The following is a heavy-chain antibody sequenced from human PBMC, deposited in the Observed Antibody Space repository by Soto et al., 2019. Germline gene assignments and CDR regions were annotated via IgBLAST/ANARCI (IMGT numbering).Heavy chain of an antibody. Sequence: GGSLRLSCTAPRFTFGSYWMHWVRQAPGKGLVWVSSISSSSSYIYYADSVKGRFTISRDNAKNSLYLQMNSLRAEDTAVYYCARDEGDFWSGYQIYYYYGMDVWGQGTTVTVSS. V-gene: IGHV3-21*01. CDR2: ISSSSSYI. CDR1: RFTFGSYW. D-gene: IGHD3-3*01. J-gene: IGHJ6*02. CDR3: ARDEGDFWSGYQIYYYYGMDV.